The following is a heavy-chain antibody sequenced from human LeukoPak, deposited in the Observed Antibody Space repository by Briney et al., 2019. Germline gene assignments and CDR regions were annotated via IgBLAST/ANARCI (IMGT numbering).Heavy chain of an antibody. CDR1: GGSFSGYY. CDR3: ARARNYDFWSGYLYYFDY. V-gene: IGHV4-34*01. D-gene: IGHD3-3*01. Sequence: SETLSLTCAVYGGSFSGYYWSWIRQPPGKGLEWIGEINHSGSTNYNPSLKRRVTISVDKSKNKFSLKLSSVTAADTAVYYCARARNYDFWSGYLYYFDYWGQGTLVTVSS. J-gene: IGHJ4*02. CDR2: INHSGST.